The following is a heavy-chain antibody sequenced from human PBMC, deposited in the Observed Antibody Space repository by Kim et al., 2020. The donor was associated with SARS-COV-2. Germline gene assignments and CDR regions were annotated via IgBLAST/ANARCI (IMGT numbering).Heavy chain of an antibody. Sequence: GGSLRLSCAAYGLTFSSYAMSWVRQAPGKGMEWVSAISGSGGRTYYADSVKGRFPISRDNSKNTLYLQMNSLRAEDTAVYYCAKDQVVVAATIPDAFDIWGQVTMVTVSS. CDR1: GLTFSSYA. D-gene: IGHD2-15*01. CDR2: ISGSGGRT. CDR3: AKDQVVVAATIPDAFDI. V-gene: IGHV3-23*01. J-gene: IGHJ3*02.